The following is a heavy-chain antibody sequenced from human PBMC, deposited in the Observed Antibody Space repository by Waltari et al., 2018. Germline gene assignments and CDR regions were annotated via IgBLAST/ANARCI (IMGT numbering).Heavy chain of an antibody. CDR2: IYYSGGT. D-gene: IGHD1-26*01. CDR3: ARQERGITGATAPFDY. CDR1: GGSISSSSYY. Sequence: QLQLQESGPGLVKPSETLSLTCTVSGGSISSSSYYWGWIRQPPGKGLEWIGSIYYSGGTYDNPSPNSRATISVDTSMNQFPLRLDSVTAADRAVYYCARQERGITGATAPFDYWGQGTLVTVSS. V-gene: IGHV4-39*07. J-gene: IGHJ4*02.